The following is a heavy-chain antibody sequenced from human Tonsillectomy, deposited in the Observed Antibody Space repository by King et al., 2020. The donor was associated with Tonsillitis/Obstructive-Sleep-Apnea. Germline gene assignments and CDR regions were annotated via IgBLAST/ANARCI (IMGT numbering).Heavy chain of an antibody. CDR3: AKGGCRSTSCSNWGY. D-gene: IGHD2-2*01. J-gene: IGHJ4*02. V-gene: IGHV3-9*01. Sequence: VQLVESGGGLVQPGRSLRLSCAASGFTFGDYAMHWVRQAPGKGLEWVSSISWNSDDIGYADSVKGRFTISRDTAKNSLYLQMNSLRAEDTALYYCAKGGCRSTSCSNWGYWGQGTLVTVSS. CDR2: ISWNSDDI. CDR1: GFTFGDYA.